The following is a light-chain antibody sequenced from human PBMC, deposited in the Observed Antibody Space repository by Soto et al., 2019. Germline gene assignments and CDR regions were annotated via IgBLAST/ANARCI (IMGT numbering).Light chain of an antibody. CDR3: SSYTNTGPLAV. V-gene: IGLV2-14*01. J-gene: IGLJ3*02. CDR2: EVT. CDR1: RSDIGLYNY. Sequence: QSVLTQPASVSGSPGQSITISCAGTRSDIGLYNYVSWYHQPPGEAPQLLIYEVTNQPSGVSHRFSGSKAGNTASLTISGLQGEDEGDYYCSSYTNTGPLAVFGGGTKLTVL.